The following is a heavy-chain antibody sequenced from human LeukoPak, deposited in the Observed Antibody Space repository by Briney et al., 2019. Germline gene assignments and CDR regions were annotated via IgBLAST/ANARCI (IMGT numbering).Heavy chain of an antibody. CDR2: ICPGGSDA. V-gene: IGHV5-51*01. Sequence: GESLKISCKASGNIFSDYCIAWVRQMPGKGLEWMGIICPGGSDARYSPSFQGQVTISADKSISTAYLQWSSLKASDTAMYYCARRYCTSTSCFHLDYWGQGTLVTASS. CDR1: GNIFSDYC. J-gene: IGHJ4*02. D-gene: IGHD2-2*01. CDR3: ARRYCTSTSCFHLDY.